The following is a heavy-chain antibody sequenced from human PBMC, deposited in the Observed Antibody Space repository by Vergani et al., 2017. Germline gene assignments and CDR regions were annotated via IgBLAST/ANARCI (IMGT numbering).Heavy chain of an antibody. CDR1: GFTFSSYS. V-gene: IGHV3-21*01. CDR2: ISSSSSYI. Sequence: EVQLVESGGGLVKPGGSLRLSCAASGFTFSSYSMNWVRQAPGKGLEWVSSISSSSSYIYYADSVTGRFTISRDNAKNSLCLQMNSLRAEDTAVYYCAGDRWWERGGVFDYGGQGTLVTVSS. J-gene: IGHJ4*02. D-gene: IGHD2-15*01. CDR3: AGDRWWERGGVFDY.